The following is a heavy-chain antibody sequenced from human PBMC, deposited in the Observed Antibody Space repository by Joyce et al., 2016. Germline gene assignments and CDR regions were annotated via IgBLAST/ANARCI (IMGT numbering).Heavy chain of an antibody. CDR1: GFTFSNYW. D-gene: IGHD4-23*01. CDR2: INSDGRST. CDR3: ARERYYGGHVHFDY. V-gene: IGHV3-74*01. Sequence: DVQLVESGGGLVQPGGSLRPSCAASGFTFSNYWMHWVRQAPGKGLVWVSRINSDGRSTTSADSVKGRITISRDNAKNTLFLQMITLRLEDTAVYYCARERYYGGHVHFDYWGQGTLVTVSS. J-gene: IGHJ4*02.